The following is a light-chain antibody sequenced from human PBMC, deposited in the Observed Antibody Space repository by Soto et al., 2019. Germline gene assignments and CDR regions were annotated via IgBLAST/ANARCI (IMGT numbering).Light chain of an antibody. Sequence: DIQMTQSPPSLSAPVGDRVTITCQASQDITRYLNWYQRKPGKPHKLLIYDVSNLDTGVPSRFSGSGAGTEFLFTIILLQQEDIASYYFQQYDNLPFTFGQGTRLEI. J-gene: IGKJ2*01. CDR1: QDITRY. CDR3: QQYDNLPFT. V-gene: IGKV1-33*01. CDR2: DVS.